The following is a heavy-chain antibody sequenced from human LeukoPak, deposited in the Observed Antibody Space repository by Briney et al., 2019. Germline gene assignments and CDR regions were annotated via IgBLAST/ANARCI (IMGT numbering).Heavy chain of an antibody. CDR2: MSYDGSNK. D-gene: IGHD2-8*01. CDR3: ARAMSIVLMVYAMDY. V-gene: IGHV3-30*03. J-gene: IGHJ4*02. CDR1: GFTFSHYG. Sequence: PGTSLRLSCAATGFTFSHYGIHWVRQAPGKGLEWVAVMSYDGSNKYYADSVKGRFTISRDNSKNTLYLQMNSLRAEDTAVYYCARAMSIVLMVYAMDYWGQGTLVTVSS.